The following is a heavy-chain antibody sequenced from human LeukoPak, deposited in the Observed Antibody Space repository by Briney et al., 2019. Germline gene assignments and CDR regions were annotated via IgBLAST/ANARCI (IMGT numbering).Heavy chain of an antibody. V-gene: IGHV4-39*01. Sequence: SETLSLTCTVSGGSISSTYFYWGWIRQPPGKGLEWIGSINYSGRIYYNPSLKSRVTIPVDTSKNQFSLRLSSVTAADTAVYYCARRKWQRGPDVVNPFDYWGQGTLVTVSS. CDR1: GGSISSTYFY. CDR2: INYSGRI. J-gene: IGHJ4*02. D-gene: IGHD5-12*01. CDR3: ARRKWQRGPDVVNPFDY.